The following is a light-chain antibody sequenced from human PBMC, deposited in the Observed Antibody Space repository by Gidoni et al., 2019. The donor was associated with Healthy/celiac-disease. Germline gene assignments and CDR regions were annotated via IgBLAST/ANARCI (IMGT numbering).Light chain of an antibody. CDR3: QQSYSTPLT. V-gene: IGKV1-39*01. CDR1: QCISSY. Sequence: SQIIQPPSSLSASVGDRVTIACRASQCISSYLNWYQKKPGKAPKLLIYAESSLQSGVPSRFSGSGSGTDFTLTISSLQPEDFATYYCQQSYSTPLTFGGGTKVEIK. CDR2: AES. J-gene: IGKJ4*01.